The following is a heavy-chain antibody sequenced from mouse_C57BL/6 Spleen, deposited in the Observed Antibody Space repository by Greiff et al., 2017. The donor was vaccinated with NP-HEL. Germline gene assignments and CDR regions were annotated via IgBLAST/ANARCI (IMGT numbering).Heavy chain of an antibody. CDR3: ALNYYGSVYYFDY. Sequence: EVQLQQSGAELVKPGASAKLSCTASGFNIKAYYRHWVKQRTEQGLEWIGRIDPEDGETKYAPKFQGKATITADTSSNTAYLQLSSLTSEDTAVYYCALNYYGSVYYFDYWGQGTTLTVSS. CDR2: IDPEDGET. V-gene: IGHV14-2*01. D-gene: IGHD1-1*01. J-gene: IGHJ2*01. CDR1: GFNIKAYY.